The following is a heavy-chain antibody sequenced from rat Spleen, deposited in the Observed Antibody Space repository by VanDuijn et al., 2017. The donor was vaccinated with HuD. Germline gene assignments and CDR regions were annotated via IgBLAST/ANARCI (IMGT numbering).Heavy chain of an antibody. Sequence: QVQMKESGPGLVQPSQTLSLTCTVSGFSLTDYSVHWVRQPPGKGLEWMGGIWGNGNTNYNSPLKSRLSISRDTSKSLVFLTMNSLQTEDTAIYYCTREDWHFDFWGPGTVVTVSS. CDR3: TREDWHFDF. CDR1: GFSLTDYS. J-gene: IGHJ1*01. V-gene: IGHV2S54*01. CDR2: IWGNGNT.